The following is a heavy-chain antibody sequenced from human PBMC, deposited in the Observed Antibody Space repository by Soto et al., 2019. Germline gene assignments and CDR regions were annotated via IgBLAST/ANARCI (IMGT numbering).Heavy chain of an antibody. J-gene: IGHJ5*02. CDR3: ARDLWNSWFDP. V-gene: IGHV4-34*09. D-gene: IGHD1-1*01. Sequence: PSETLSLTCAVYGGSFSTDYWSWIRQPPGKGLEWIGEINPSGGTNYNPSLKSRVTISVDTSKNQFSLKLSSVTAADTAVYYCARDLWNSWFDPWGQGTLVTVSS. CDR2: INPSGGT. CDR1: GGSFSTDY.